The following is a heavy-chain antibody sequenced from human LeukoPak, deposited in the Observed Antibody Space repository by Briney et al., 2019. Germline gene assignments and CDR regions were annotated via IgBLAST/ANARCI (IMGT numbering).Heavy chain of an antibody. Sequence: SETLSLTCTVSGGSISSGSYYWAWLRQPAGKGLEWIGHLYSSGTTTYSPSLQSRVTISADPSKTQFSLRLTSVPAADTAVYYCARAGGSVGWYGTIDSWGQGMLVTVSS. V-gene: IGHV4-61*09. J-gene: IGHJ4*02. CDR1: GGSISSGSYY. CDR3: ARAGGSVGWYGTIDS. D-gene: IGHD6-19*01. CDR2: LYSSGTT.